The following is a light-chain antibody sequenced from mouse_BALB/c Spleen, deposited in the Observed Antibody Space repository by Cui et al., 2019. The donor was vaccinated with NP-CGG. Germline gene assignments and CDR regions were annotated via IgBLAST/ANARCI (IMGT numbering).Light chain of an antibody. CDR2: GPT. CDR1: TGAVRTSNY. Sequence: QAVVTQESALTTSPGETVTLTCRSSTGAVRTSNYANWVQEKPDHLFTGLIGGPTTRPQGVPPKFSAPLIGDKAALPITGPRTRIEAKYFCALWYTNNWVFGGGTKLTVL. CDR3: ALWYTNNWV. V-gene: IGLV1*01. J-gene: IGLJ1*01.